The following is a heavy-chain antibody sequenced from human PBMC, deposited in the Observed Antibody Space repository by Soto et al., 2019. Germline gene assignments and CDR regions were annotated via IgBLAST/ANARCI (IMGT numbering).Heavy chain of an antibody. CDR1: GFTFSSYG. J-gene: IGHJ4*02. V-gene: IGHV3-30*18. Sequence: PGGSLRLSCAASGFTFSSYGMHWVRQAPGKGLEWVAVISYDGSNKYYADSVKGRLTISRDNSKNTLYLQMNSLRAEDTAVYYCAKDLVAHRERSSGPPPADYWGQGTLVTVSS. CDR2: ISYDGSNK. D-gene: IGHD6-19*01. CDR3: AKDLVAHRERSSGPPPADY.